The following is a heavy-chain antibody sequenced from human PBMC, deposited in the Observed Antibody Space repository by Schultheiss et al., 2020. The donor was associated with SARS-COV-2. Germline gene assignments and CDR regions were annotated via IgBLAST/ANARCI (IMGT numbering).Heavy chain of an antibody. Sequence: ASVKVSCKASGGTFSSYAISWVRQAPGQGLEWMGGISAYNGNTNYAQKLQGRVTMTTDTSTSTAYMELRSLRSEDTAVYYCARVARQLTLDYWGQGTLVTVSS. CDR3: ARVARQLTLDY. D-gene: IGHD4/OR15-4a*01. CDR2: ISAYNGNT. V-gene: IGHV1-18*01. J-gene: IGHJ4*02. CDR1: GGTFSSYA.